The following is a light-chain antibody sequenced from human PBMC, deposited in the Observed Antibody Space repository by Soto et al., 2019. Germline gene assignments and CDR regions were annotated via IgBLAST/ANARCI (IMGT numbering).Light chain of an antibody. V-gene: IGKV1-9*01. J-gene: IGKJ3*01. CDR1: QGIINY. CDR2: GAS. Sequence: IQLTQSPSSLSASMGDRVTITCRASQGIINYLAWYQQKPGKAPKLLIYGASTLQGGVPSRVSGSGSGTDFTLTVSILQPEDLATYCSQQLFMSPPTFGPGTKGDIK. CDR3: QQLFMSPPT.